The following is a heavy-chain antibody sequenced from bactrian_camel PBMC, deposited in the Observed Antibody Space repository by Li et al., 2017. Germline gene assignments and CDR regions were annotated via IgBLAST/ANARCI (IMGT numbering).Heavy chain of an antibody. Sequence: QVQLVESGGGSVQPGGSLKLSCVTSVRSFYCMGWYRQSPGKEREAVAAIDDVSSTSYAPFAKGRFTISRDNAKNTVYLQMNSLKPEDTAMYYCAAARYGGSWYPLCRARSADFGYWGQGTQVTVS. CDR3: AAARYGGSWYPLCRARSADFGY. CDR1: VRSFYC. CDR2: IDDVSST. D-gene: IGHD6*01. J-gene: IGHJ6*01. V-gene: IGHV3S53*01.